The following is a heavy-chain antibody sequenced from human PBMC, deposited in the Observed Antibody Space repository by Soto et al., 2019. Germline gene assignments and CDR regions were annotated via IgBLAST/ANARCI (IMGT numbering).Heavy chain of an antibody. D-gene: IGHD3-10*01. CDR3: AHRTSGGHPGAQNWFDP. Sequence: SGPTLVNPTQTLTLTCTFSGFSLSTSGVGVGWIRQPPGKALEWLALIYWDDDKRYSPSLKSRLTITKDTSKNQVVLTMTNMDPVDTATYYCAHRTSGGHPGAQNWFDPWGQGTLVTVSS. CDR2: IYWDDDK. V-gene: IGHV2-5*02. J-gene: IGHJ5*02. CDR1: GFSLSTSGVG.